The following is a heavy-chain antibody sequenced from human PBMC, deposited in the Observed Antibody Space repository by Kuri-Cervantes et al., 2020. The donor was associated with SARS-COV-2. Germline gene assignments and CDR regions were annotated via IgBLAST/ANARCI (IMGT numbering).Heavy chain of an antibody. J-gene: IGHJ6*03. CDR3: ARIIVGATYYYYYYYMDV. Sequence: SETLSLTCTVSGGSISSGDYYWGWIRQPPGKGLEWIGSIYYSGSTYYNPSLKSRVTISVDTSKNQFSLKLSSVTAADTAVYYCARIIVGATYYYYYYYMDVWGKGTTVTVSS. V-gene: IGHV4-39*01. CDR1: GGSISSGDYY. CDR2: IYYSGST. D-gene: IGHD1-26*01.